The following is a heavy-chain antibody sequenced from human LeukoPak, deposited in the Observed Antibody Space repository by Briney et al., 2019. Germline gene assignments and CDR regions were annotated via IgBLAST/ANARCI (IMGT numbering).Heavy chain of an antibody. V-gene: IGHV4-59*01. J-gene: IGHJ3*02. CDR3: VRASVESGGAFDI. D-gene: IGHD2-15*01. Sequence: SETLSLTCTVAGGSISTDYSSWIRQPPGKGLDWIGYVSFGGGTNYNPSLKSRVITSADTSKNQFSLNLTSVTAADTAVYYCVRASVESGGAFDIWGQGTMVTVSS. CDR1: GGSISTDY. CDR2: VSFGGGT.